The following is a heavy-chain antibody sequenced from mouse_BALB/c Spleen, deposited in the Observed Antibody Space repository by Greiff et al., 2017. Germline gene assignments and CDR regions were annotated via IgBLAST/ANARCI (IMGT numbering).Heavy chain of an antibody. Sequence: VKLMESGPGLVAPSQSLSITCTVSGFSLTSYGVHWVRQPPGKGLEWLGVIWAGGSTNYNSALMSRLSISKDNSKSQVFLKMNSLQTDDTAMYYCAREEYAKMGDAMDYWGQGTSVTVSS. J-gene: IGHJ4*01. D-gene: IGHD2-10*02. CDR1: GFSLTSYG. CDR3: AREEYAKMGDAMDY. CDR2: IWAGGST. V-gene: IGHV2-9*02.